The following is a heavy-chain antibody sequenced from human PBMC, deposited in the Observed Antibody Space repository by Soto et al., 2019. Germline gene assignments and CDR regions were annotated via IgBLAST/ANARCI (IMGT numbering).Heavy chain of an antibody. CDR2: INPNSGGT. D-gene: IGHD5-12*01. V-gene: IGHV1-2*02. J-gene: IGHJ4*02. CDR3: ARDPYSGYGGFDY. CDR1: GYTFTGYY. Sequence: AASVKVSCKASGYTFTGYYMHWVRQAPGQGLEWMGWINPNSGGTNYAQKFQGRVTMTRDTSISTAYMELSRLRSDDTAVYYCARDPYSGYGGFDYWGQGTLVTVSS.